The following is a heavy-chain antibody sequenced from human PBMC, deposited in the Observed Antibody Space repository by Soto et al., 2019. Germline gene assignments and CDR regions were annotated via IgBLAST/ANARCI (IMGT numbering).Heavy chain of an antibody. J-gene: IGHJ4*02. CDR1: GFTFSTYW. V-gene: IGHV3-74*01. Sequence: EAQLVESGGGLVQPGGSLRLSCAASGFTFSTYWMHWVRQAPGGGLVWVSRIKGDESNTNYADSVKGRFTISRDNAKNTVYLQMNSLRAEDTAIYYCARGAIRAYYLAYWGQGVLVTVSS. CDR3: ARGAIRAYYLAY. CDR2: IKGDESNT. D-gene: IGHD3-10*01.